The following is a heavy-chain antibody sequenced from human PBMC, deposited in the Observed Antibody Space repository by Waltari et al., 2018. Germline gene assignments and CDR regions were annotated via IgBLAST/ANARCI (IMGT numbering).Heavy chain of an antibody. CDR2: IIPIFGTA. CDR1: GGTFSSYA. D-gene: IGHD6-19*01. Sequence: QVQLVQSGAEVKKPGSSVKVYCKASGGTFSSYAISWVRQAPGQGLEWMGGIIPIFGTANYAQKFQGRVTITADESTSTAYMELSSLRSEDTAVYYCASPYLGYSSGWDAFDIWGQGTMVTVSS. CDR3: ASPYLGYSSGWDAFDI. J-gene: IGHJ3*02. V-gene: IGHV1-69*12.